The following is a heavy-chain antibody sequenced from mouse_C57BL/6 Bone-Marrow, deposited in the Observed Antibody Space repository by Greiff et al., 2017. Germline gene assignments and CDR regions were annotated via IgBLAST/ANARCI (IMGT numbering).Heavy chain of an antibody. D-gene: IGHD1-1*01. Sequence: QVQLKESGAELAKPGASVKLSCKASGYTFTSYWMHWVKQRPGQGLEWIGYINPSSGYTKSNQKFKDKATLTAAKSSSTAYMQLSSLTYEDSAVYYCARWGTTGGMDYWGQGTSVTVSS. V-gene: IGHV1-7*01. CDR2: INPSSGYT. J-gene: IGHJ4*01. CDR3: ARWGTTGGMDY. CDR1: GYTFTSYW.